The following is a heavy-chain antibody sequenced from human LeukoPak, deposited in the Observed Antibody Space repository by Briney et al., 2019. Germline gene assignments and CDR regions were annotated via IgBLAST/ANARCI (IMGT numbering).Heavy chain of an antibody. CDR1: GYTFTGYY. D-gene: IGHD3-10*01. CDR2: INPNSGGT. CDR3: ARDLSTYRYYYGSGSSDY. V-gene: IGHV1-2*02. Sequence: GASVKVSCKASGYTFTGYYMHWVRQAPGQGLEWMGWINPNSGGTNYAQKFQGRVTMTRDTSISTAYMELSRLRSDDTAVYYCARDLSTYRYYYGSGSSDYWGQGTLVTVSS. J-gene: IGHJ4*02.